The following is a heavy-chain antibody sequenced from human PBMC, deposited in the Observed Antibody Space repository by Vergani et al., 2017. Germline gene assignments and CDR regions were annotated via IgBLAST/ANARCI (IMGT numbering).Heavy chain of an antibody. Sequence: QVTLKESGPALVKATETLTVTCTLSGFSLSTSGMRVSWIRQPPGKALEWLARIDWDDDKFYSTSLKTRLTISKDTSKNQVVLTMSNMDPVDTVTYYCARICREDRGGFDIWGQGAMVTVSS. J-gene: IGHJ3*02. CDR3: ARICREDRGGFDI. CDR1: GFSLSTSGMR. V-gene: IGHV2-70*04. CDR2: IDWDDDK.